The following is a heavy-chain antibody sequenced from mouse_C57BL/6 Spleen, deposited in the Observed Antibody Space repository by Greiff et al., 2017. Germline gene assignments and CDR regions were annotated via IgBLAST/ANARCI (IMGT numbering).Heavy chain of an antibody. CDR1: GYTFTSYW. CDR2: IDPPDSYT. V-gene: IGHV1-69*01. CDR3: ARSSPYYAFAY. D-gene: IGHD2-10*01. Sequence: VQLQQSGAELVMPGASVKLSCKASGYTFTSYWMPWVKQRPGQGLEWIGEIDPPDSYTNYNQKFKGKSTLTVAKSSSAAYMQLRSLTSEDSAYYYCARSSPYYAFAYWGQGTLVTVSA. J-gene: IGHJ3*01.